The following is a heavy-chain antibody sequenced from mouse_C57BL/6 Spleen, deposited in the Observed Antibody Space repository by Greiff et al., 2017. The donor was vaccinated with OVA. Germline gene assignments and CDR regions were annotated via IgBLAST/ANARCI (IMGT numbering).Heavy chain of an antibody. CDR3: ARRDSTTGGDAMDY. J-gene: IGHJ4*01. Sequence: EVKLMESGGGLVKPGGSLKLSCAASGFTFSDYGMHWVRQAPEKGLEWVAYISSGSSTIYYADTVKGRFTISRDNAKNTLFLQMTSLRSEDTAMYYCARRDSTTGGDAMDYWGQGTSVTVSS. CDR1: GFTFSDYG. V-gene: IGHV5-17*01. D-gene: IGHD1-1*01. CDR2: ISSGSSTI.